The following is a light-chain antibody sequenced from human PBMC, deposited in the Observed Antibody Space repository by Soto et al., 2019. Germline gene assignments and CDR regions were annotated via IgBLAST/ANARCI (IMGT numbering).Light chain of an antibody. J-gene: IGLJ1*01. CDR2: EVT. Sequence: SVLTQPASVSGSPGQSITISCTGTSGDVGSYNFVSWYQQHPGKAPKFMIYEVTKRPSGVSNRFSGSKSGNTASLTISGLQADDEADYYCCSYAGTHYVFGTGTKLTVL. CDR3: CSYAGTHYV. CDR1: SGDVGSYNF. V-gene: IGLV2-23*02.